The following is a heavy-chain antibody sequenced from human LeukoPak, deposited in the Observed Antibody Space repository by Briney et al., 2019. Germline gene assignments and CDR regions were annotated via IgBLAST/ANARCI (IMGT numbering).Heavy chain of an antibody. CDR1: GGTFSSYA. D-gene: IGHD3-22*01. J-gene: IGHJ4*02. CDR3: ARGVKTYYYDSSGYGTFDY. Sequence: ASVKVSCKASGGTFSSYAISWVRQAPGQGLEWMGIINPSGGSTSYAQKFQGRVTMTRDTSTSTVYMELSSLRSEDTAVYYCARGVKTYYYDSSGYGTFDYWGQGTLVTVSS. V-gene: IGHV1-46*01. CDR2: INPSGGST.